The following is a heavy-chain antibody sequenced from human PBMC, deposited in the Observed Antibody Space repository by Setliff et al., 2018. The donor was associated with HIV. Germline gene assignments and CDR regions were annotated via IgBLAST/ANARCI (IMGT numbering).Heavy chain of an antibody. J-gene: IGHJ4*02. V-gene: IGHV4-59*01. CDR1: GAPISSGT. Sequence: SETLSLTCIVSGAPISSGTWSWIRQPPGKGLQWIGFIYNTETTNYNPSLKSRVTISLDTSKNQFSLKLTSLTAADTAVYYCARDLAWPGYFDYWGQGTLVTVSS. CDR2: IYNTETT. CDR3: ARDLAWPGYFDY. D-gene: IGHD3-10*01.